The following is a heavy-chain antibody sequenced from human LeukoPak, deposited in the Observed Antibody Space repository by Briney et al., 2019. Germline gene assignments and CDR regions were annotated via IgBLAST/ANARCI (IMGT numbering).Heavy chain of an antibody. CDR1: GDSFSYFY. CDR3: ARGYCSGGSCYSYYYYNYMDV. D-gene: IGHD2-15*01. CDR2: IYNSGST. V-gene: IGHV4-59*12. J-gene: IGHJ6*03. Sequence: SETLSLTCTVSGDSFSYFYWSWIRQPPGKGLEWIGYIYNSGSTNYNPSLKSRVTISVDTSKNQFSLKLSSVTAADTAVYYCARGYCSGGSCYSYYYYNYMDVWGKGTTVTVSS.